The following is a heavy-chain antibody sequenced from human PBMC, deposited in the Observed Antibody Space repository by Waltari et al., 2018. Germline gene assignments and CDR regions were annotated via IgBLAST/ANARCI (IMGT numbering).Heavy chain of an antibody. CDR2: IYYSEST. Sequence: QVQLQESGPGLVKPSETLSLTCTVSGGSISSYYWSWIRQPPGKGLEWIGYIYYSESTNYHPSLKSRVTISVDTSKNQFSLKLSSVTAADTAVYYCAREKVATIFGVALYYFDYWGQGTLVTVSS. CDR1: GGSISSYY. CDR3: AREKVATIFGVALYYFDY. V-gene: IGHV4-59*01. D-gene: IGHD3-3*01. J-gene: IGHJ4*02.